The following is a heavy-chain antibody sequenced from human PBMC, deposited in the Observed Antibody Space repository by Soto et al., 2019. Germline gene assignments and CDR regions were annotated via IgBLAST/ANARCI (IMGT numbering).Heavy chain of an antibody. V-gene: IGHV1-69*13. D-gene: IGHD2-2*02. Sequence: SVKVSCKASGGTFSSYAISWVRQAPGQGLEWMGGIIPIFGTANYAQKFQGRVTITADESTSIAYMELSSLRSEDTAVYYCARVYCSSTSCYSYYYYGMDVWGQGTTVTVSS. CDR1: GGTFSSYA. CDR3: ARVYCSSTSCYSYYYYGMDV. CDR2: IIPIFGTA. J-gene: IGHJ6*02.